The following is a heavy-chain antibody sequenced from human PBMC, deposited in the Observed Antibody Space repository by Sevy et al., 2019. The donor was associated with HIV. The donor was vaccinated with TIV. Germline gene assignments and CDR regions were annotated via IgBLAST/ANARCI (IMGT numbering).Heavy chain of an antibody. CDR2: VYTSWST. CDR1: GGSISSDSYY. Sequence: SETLSLTCTVSGGSISSDSYYWSWIRQPAGRGLEYIGRVYTSWSTNYNPSLKSRVTVSLDTSKNQFSLKLSSVTAADTAVYYCARVSGYFDYWGQGTQVTVSS. V-gene: IGHV4-61*02. J-gene: IGHJ4*02. CDR3: ARVSGYFDY.